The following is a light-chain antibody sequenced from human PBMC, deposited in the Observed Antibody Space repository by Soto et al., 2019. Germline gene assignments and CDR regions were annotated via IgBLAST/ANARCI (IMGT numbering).Light chain of an antibody. J-gene: IGKJ4*01. CDR2: GAS. CDR3: QQYDNWPLT. V-gene: IGKV3-15*01. Sequence: EIVMTQSPATLSVSPGERATLSCRASQSGSSNLACYQQKPGQAPRLLIYGASTRATGIPARFSGSGSGTEFTLTISSLQSEDFAVYYCQQYDNWPLTFGGGTKVEIK. CDR1: QSGSSN.